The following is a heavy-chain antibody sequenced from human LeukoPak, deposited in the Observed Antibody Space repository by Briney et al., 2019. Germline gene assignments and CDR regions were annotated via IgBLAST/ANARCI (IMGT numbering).Heavy chain of an antibody. V-gene: IGHV1-2*04. Sequence: ASVKVSCKASGYTFTGYYMHWVRQAPGQGLEWMGWINPNSGGTNYAQKFQGWVTMTRDTSISTAYMELSRLRSDDTAVYYCARGAVAGSTLGAYYYYGMDVWGQGTTVTVSS. J-gene: IGHJ6*02. CDR2: INPNSGGT. CDR1: GYTFTGYY. CDR3: ARGAVAGSTLGAYYYYGMDV. D-gene: IGHD6-19*01.